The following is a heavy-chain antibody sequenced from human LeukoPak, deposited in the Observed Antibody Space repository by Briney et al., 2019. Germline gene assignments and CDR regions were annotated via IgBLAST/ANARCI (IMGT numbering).Heavy chain of an antibody. D-gene: IGHD3-10*01. CDR2: ISSSSSYI. CDR1: GFTFSSYS. J-gene: IGHJ4*02. Sequence: GGSLRLSCAASGFTFSSYSMNWVRQAPGKGLEWVSSISSSSSYIYYADSVKGRLTISRDNAKNSLYLQMNSLRAEDTAVYYCARGAIMVRGVLDYWGQGTLVTVSS. V-gene: IGHV3-21*01. CDR3: ARGAIMVRGVLDY.